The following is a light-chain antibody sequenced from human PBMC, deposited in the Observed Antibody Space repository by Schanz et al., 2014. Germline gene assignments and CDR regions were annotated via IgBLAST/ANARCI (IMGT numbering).Light chain of an antibody. V-gene: IGKV3-15*01. J-gene: IGKJ1*01. CDR2: GAS. CDR3: QQYVNWPPWT. Sequence: EIVMTQSPATLSVSPGERATLSCRASQSVSSNLAWYQQKPGQAPRLLIFGASIRATGIPARFSGSGSGTEFTLTISSLQSEDFAVYFCQQYVNWPPWTFGQGTKVEIK. CDR1: QSVSSN.